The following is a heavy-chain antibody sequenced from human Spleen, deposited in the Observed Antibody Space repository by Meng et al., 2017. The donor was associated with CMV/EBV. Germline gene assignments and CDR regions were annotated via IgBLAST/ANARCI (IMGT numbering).Heavy chain of an antibody. CDR3: ARGSAIADIAVAPPFQH. J-gene: IGHJ1*01. Sequence: QVELQQWGAGLVKPSETLYLTCAVYGGFFSGYYWSWIRQPTGKGLEWIGEINHSGSNNYNPSLKSRVTTSVDTSKNQFSLKLSSVTAADTAVYYCARGSAIADIAVAPPFQHWGQGTLVTVSS. CDR2: INHSGSN. CDR1: GGFFSGYY. V-gene: IGHV4-34*01. D-gene: IGHD6-19*01.